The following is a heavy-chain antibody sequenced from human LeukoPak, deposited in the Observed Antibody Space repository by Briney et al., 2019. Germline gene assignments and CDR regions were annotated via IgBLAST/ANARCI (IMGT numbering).Heavy chain of an antibody. D-gene: IGHD1-26*01. CDR2: IWYDGSKK. J-gene: IGHJ4*02. CDR1: GFTFSSHG. V-gene: IGHV3-33*06. CDR3: AKAPLSGSYFPYYFDY. Sequence: TGRSLRLSCAASGFTFSSHGMHWVRQAPGKGLEWVALIWYDGSKKNYADSVKGRFTISRDDSKSTLYLQINSLRAEDTAVYYCAKAPLSGSYFPYYFDYWGQGTLVTVSS.